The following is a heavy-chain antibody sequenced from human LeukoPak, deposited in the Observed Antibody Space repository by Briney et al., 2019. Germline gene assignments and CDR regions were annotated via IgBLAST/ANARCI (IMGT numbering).Heavy chain of an antibody. J-gene: IGHJ4*02. CDR2: ISSGSTYT. Sequence: VRSLRLSCTASGFTFSSYSMNWVRQAPGKGLEWVSSISSGSTYTYYADSVKGRFTISRDNAKNSLYLQMNSLRAEDTAVYSCARTSEGSTAATGTPFDSWGQGILVTVSS. D-gene: IGHD6-13*01. CDR1: GFTFSSYS. CDR3: ARTSEGSTAATGTPFDS. V-gene: IGHV3-21*01.